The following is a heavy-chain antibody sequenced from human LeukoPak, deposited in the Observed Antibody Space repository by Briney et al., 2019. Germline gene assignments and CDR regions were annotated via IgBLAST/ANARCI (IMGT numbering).Heavy chain of an antibody. CDR3: AGYGVYPY. CDR2: FGISGTI. J-gene: IGHJ4*02. CDR1: GFAVNTYD. Sequence: GGSLRLSCAASGFAVNTYDMHWVRQAPGEGPQWIAYFGISGTIYYADSVRGRFTISRDRAKNSHYLQMNGLRVDDTAIYYCAGYGVYPYWGQGTPVTASS. D-gene: IGHD5/OR15-5a*01. V-gene: IGHV3-69-1*01.